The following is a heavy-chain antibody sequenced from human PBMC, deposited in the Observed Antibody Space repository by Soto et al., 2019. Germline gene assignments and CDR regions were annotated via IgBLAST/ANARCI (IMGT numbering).Heavy chain of an antibody. J-gene: IGHJ4*02. Sequence: EVQMVESGGGLVQPGGSLRLSCAASGFSFSSNWMSWVRQAPGKGLEWVANIKEDGSEKYYVDVVKGRFTISRDNAKNSVYLKMNSRRVEDRAVYYCGRGAGIGDYGGQGALVTVSS. CDR3: GRGAGIGDY. CDR2: IKEDGSEK. D-gene: IGHD3-10*01. V-gene: IGHV3-7*04. CDR1: GFSFSSNW.